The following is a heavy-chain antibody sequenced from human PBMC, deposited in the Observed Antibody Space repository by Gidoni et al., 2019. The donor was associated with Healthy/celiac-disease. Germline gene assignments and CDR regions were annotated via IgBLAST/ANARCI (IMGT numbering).Heavy chain of an antibody. CDR3: AKYFYDNTGKANFDY. Sequence: EVQGLEAGGGLGQPGGALRLACAAAGVTCSSYVMSWVRQAPGKGLEWVSSISGSGDTTSYADSVKGRFTISRDNSNNTLYLQMNSLRAEDTAVYYCAKYFYDNTGKANFDYWGQGTLVTVSS. CDR2: ISGSGDTT. J-gene: IGHJ4*02. CDR1: GVTCSSYV. V-gene: IGHV3-23*01. D-gene: IGHD3-22*01.